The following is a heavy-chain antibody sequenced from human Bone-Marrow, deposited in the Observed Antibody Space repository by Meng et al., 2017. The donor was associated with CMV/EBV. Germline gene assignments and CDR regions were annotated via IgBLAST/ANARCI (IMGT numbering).Heavy chain of an antibody. CDR2: ISYDGSNK. D-gene: IGHD2-2*02. CDR1: GFTFSSYA. CDR3: ARVIGPCSSSTSCYTISLGYYGMDV. J-gene: IGHJ6*02. V-gene: IGHV3-30*04. Sequence: GESLKISCAASGFTFSSYAMHWVRQAPGKGLEWVAVISYDGSNKYYAVPVKGRFTISRDNSKNTLYLQMNSLRAEDTAVYYCARVIGPCSSSTSCYTISLGYYGMDVWGQGTRVTFSS.